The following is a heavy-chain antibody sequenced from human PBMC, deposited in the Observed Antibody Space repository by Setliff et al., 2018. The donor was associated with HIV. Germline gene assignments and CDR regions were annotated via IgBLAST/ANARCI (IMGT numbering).Heavy chain of an antibody. CDR1: GYSIRSGYY. J-gene: IGHJ3*02. Sequence: PSETLSLTCAVSGYSIRSGYYWGWIRQPPGKGLEWIGNIYHSGNTFHNPSLKSRVTISVHTSKNQFSLKLSSVTAADTAAYYCARRRSMPNNAFDIWGQGTMVTVSS. CDR2: IYHSGNT. D-gene: IGHD2-2*01. V-gene: IGHV4-38-2*01. CDR3: ARRRSMPNNAFDI.